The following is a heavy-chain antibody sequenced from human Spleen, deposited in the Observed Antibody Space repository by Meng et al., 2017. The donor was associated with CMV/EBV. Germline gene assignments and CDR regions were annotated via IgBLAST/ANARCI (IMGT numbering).Heavy chain of an antibody. CDR3: ARGGTKGTMVRGAYYYGMDV. CDR1: GGSFSGYY. CDR2: INHSGST. J-gene: IGHJ6*02. D-gene: IGHD3-10*01. Sequence: GSLRLSCAVYGGSFSGYYWSWIRQPPGKGLEWIGEINHSGSTNYNPSLKSPVTISVDTSKNQISLKLRSVTAADTAVYYCARGGTKGTMVRGAYYYGMDVWGQGTTVTVSS. V-gene: IGHV4-34*01.